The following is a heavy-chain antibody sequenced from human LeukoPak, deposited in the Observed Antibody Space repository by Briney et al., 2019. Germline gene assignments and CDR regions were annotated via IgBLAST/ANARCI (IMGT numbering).Heavy chain of an antibody. V-gene: IGHV1-2*02. Sequence: ASVTVSFTSSGYSFTGYYIHWVRQAPGQGLEWVGWINPNSGATNYAQKFQDRVTMTRDTSISTAYMELSRLRSDDTAVYLCARDQNYFDTTTYYGIDYWGQGTLVTVSS. CDR1: GYSFTGYY. CDR2: INPNSGAT. D-gene: IGHD3-22*01. J-gene: IGHJ4*02. CDR3: ARDQNYFDTTTYYGIDY.